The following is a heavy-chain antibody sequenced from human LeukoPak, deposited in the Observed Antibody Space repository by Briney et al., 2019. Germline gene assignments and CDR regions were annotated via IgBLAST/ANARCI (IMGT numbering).Heavy chain of an antibody. CDR3: ARGGYCSGGSCYSQYSYYYYYMDV. J-gene: IGHJ6*03. CDR1: GVSISSYY. D-gene: IGHD2-15*01. Sequence: PSETLSLTCTVSGVSISSYYWSWIRQPPGKGLEWIGYIYYSGSTNYNPSLKSRVTISIDTSKNQFSLNLSSVTAADTAVYFCARGGYCSGGSCYSQYSYYYYYMDVWGKGTTVTISS. V-gene: IGHV4-59*01. CDR2: IYYSGST.